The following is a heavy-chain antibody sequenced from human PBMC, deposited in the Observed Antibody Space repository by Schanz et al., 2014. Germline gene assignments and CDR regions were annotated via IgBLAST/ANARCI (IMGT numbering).Heavy chain of an antibody. V-gene: IGHV3-11*05. CDR1: GFTFSDYY. Sequence: PGGSLRLSCAASGFTFSDYYMSWIRQAPGQGLEWVSYISGTTTYTNYADSVKGRFTISRDNAKNSLYLQMNSLRAEDTAVYYCAREQIMATAGLVDYWGHGTLVTVSS. CDR3: AREQIMATAGLVDY. J-gene: IGHJ4*01. D-gene: IGHD6-13*01. CDR2: ISGTTTYT.